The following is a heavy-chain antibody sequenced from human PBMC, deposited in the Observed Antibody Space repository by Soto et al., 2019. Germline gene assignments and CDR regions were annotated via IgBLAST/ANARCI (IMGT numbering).Heavy chain of an antibody. Sequence: SETLSLTCGVYGGSLSGYYWTWIRQPPGKGLEWIGEINPSGGFNYNPSLKSRVSISVATAKTQFSLKLTSVTAADTAVYYCARGRTYYYGSGSSALLYWGQGSLVTVSS. CDR3: ARGRTYYYGSGSSALLY. CDR2: INPSGGF. D-gene: IGHD3-10*01. J-gene: IGHJ4*02. V-gene: IGHV4-34*01. CDR1: GGSLSGYY.